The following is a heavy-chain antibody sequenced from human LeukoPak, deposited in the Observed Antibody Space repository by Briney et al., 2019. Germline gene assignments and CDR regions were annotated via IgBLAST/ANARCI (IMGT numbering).Heavy chain of an antibody. CDR1: GGSISSSNYY. V-gene: IGHV4-39*07. J-gene: IGHJ3*02. CDR3: ARGRRDYYDSSATGRAFDI. CDR2: IYYTGST. Sequence: SETLSLTCTVSGGSISSSNYYWGWIRQPPGKGLEWIGSIYYTGSTYYNPSLKSRVTISVDTSKNQFSLRLSSVTAADTAVYYCARGRRDYYDSSATGRAFDIWGQGTMVTVSS. D-gene: IGHD3-22*01.